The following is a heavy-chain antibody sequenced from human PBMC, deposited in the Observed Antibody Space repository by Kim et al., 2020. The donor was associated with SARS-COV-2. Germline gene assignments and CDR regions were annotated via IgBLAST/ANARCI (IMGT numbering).Heavy chain of an antibody. V-gene: IGHV3-15*01. CDR3: TVGFGHTDIFDI. Sequence: GGSLRLSCAASGYTFSSAWMGWVRQAPGKGLEWVGRIKSKTNGGTTDYAAPVKGRFTISRDDSKNTLYLQMNSLKTEDTAVYYCTVGFGHTDIFDIWGQGTMITASS. J-gene: IGHJ3*02. D-gene: IGHD3-9*01. CDR1: GYTFSSAW. CDR2: IKSKTNGGTT.